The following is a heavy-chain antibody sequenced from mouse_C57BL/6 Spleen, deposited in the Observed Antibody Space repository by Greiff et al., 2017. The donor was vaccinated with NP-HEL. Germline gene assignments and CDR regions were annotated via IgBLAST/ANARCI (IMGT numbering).Heavy chain of an antibody. CDR2: IYPRDGST. Sequence: VKLVESDAELVKPGASVKISCKVSGYTFTVHTIHWMKQRPEQGLEWIGYIYPRDGSTKYNEKFKGKATLTADKSSSTAYMQLNSLTSEDSAVYFCARCQYGSSYGYWGQGTTLTVSS. CDR1: GYTFTVHT. CDR3: ARCQYGSSYGY. D-gene: IGHD1-1*01. J-gene: IGHJ2*01. V-gene: IGHV1-78*01.